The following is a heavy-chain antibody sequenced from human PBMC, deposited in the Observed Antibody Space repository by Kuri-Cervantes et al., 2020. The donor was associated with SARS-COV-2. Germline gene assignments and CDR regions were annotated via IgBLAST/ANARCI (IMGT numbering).Heavy chain of an antibody. J-gene: IGHJ4*03. Sequence: ETLSLTCAASGFTFSSYAMSWVRQAPGKGLEWVSAISGSGGSTYYADSVKGRFTISRDNSKNTLYLQMNSLRAEDTAVYYCAKAYYDFWSGYYRGGYYFDYWGQGTTVTVSS. CDR1: GFTFSSYA. CDR2: ISGSGGST. D-gene: IGHD3-3*01. CDR3: AKAYYDFWSGYYRGGYYFDY. V-gene: IGHV3-23*01.